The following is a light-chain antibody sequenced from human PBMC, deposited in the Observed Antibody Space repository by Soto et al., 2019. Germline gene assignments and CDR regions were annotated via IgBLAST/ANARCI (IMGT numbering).Light chain of an antibody. CDR3: QQLFSAGLT. CDR2: GAS. V-gene: IGKV1-39*01. CDR1: EPINTF. Sequence: DIQLTQSPSSLSASLGDSITITCRASEPINTFLNWYQVQPGKAPRLLVYGASYLQVGVPVRFRGSGSGTLFTLTIDNLQREDLASYFCQQLFSAGLTFGGGT. J-gene: IGKJ4*01.